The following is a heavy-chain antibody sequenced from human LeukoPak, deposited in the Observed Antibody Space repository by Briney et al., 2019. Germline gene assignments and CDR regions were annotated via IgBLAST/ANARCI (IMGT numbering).Heavy chain of an antibody. V-gene: IGHV1-69*13. CDR1: GGTFSSYA. CDR3: ARDPAIGDYVWGSYRRTFDY. J-gene: IGHJ4*02. CDR2: IIPIFGTA. Sequence: ASVKVSCKASGGTFSSYAISWVRQAPGQGLEWMGGIIPIFGTANYAQKFQGRVTITADESTSTAYMELSSLRSEDTAVYYCARDPAIGDYVWGSYRRTFDYWGQGTLVTVSS. D-gene: IGHD3-16*02.